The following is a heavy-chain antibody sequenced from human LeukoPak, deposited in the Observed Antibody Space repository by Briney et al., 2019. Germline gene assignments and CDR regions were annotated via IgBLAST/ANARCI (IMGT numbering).Heavy chain of an antibody. Sequence: GGSLRLSCAASGFTFSSYAMSWVRQPPGKGLEWVANIKEDGSVKYYVDSVKGRFTISRDNTKNALYLQMNSLRADDTAVYFCARDSTWQLDYWGQGTLITVSS. J-gene: IGHJ4*02. CDR2: IKEDGSVK. D-gene: IGHD5-12*01. V-gene: IGHV3-7*03. CDR1: GFTFSSYA. CDR3: ARDSTWQLDY.